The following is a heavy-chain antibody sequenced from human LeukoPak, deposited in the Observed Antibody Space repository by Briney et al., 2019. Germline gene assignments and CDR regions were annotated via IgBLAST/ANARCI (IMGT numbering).Heavy chain of an antibody. CDR2: ISYDGSNK. Sequence: PGGSLRLSCAASGFTFSSYAMHWVRQAPGKGLEWVAVISYDGSNKYYADSVKGRFTISRDNAKNSLYLQMNSLRAEDTAVYYCARVSSGYSSSWYPQSDHYYYGMDVRGQGTTVTVSS. V-gene: IGHV3-30-3*01. J-gene: IGHJ6*02. CDR3: ARVSSGYSSSWYPQSDHYYYGMDV. CDR1: GFTFSSYA. D-gene: IGHD6-13*01.